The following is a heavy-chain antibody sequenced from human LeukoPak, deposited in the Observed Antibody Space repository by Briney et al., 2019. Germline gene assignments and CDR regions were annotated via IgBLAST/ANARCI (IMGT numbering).Heavy chain of an antibody. CDR1: GFTFSSYA. D-gene: IGHD3-9*01. J-gene: IGHJ5*02. CDR2: ISYDGSNK. V-gene: IGHV3-30*04. CDR3: ARNRGFDWLSPFDP. Sequence: GGSLRLSCAASGFTFSSYAMHWVRQAPGKGLEWVAIISYDGSNKYYTDSVKGRFTISRDNSKNTLYLQMNSLRAEDTAVYYCARNRGFDWLSPFDPWGQGTLVTVSS.